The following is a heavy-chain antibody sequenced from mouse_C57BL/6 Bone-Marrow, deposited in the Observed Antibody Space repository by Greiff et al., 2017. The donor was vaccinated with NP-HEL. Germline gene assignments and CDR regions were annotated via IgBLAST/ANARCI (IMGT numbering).Heavy chain of an antibody. CDR2: ISPGDGDT. CDR1: GYAFSSSW. Sequence: QVQLQQSGPELVKPGASVKISCKASGYAFSSSWMNWVKQRPGKGLEWIGRISPGDGDTNYNGKFKGKATLTADKSSSTAYMQLSSLTSEDSAVYFCARKDYGSSYNFDYWGQGTTLTVSS. CDR3: ARKDYGSSYNFDY. D-gene: IGHD1-1*01. J-gene: IGHJ2*01. V-gene: IGHV1-82*01.